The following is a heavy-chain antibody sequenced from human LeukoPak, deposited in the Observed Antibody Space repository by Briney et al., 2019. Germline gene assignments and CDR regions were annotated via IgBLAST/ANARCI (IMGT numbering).Heavy chain of an antibody. CDR2: IWYDGSNK. CDR1: GFTFSNYG. CDR3: ARDSNGNDY. Sequence: HPGRSLRLSCAASGFTFSNYGMHWVRQAPGKGLEWVTVIWYDGSNKYYADSVKGRFTISRDNSKNTLYLQMNSLRAEDTAVYYCARDSNGNDYWGQGTLVTVSS. J-gene: IGHJ4*02. V-gene: IGHV3-33*01. D-gene: IGHD2-8*01.